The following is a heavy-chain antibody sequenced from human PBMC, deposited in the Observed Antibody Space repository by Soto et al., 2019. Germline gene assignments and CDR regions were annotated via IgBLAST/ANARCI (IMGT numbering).Heavy chain of an antibody. Sequence: GGSLRLSCAASGFTFSSYSMNWVRQAPGKGLEWVSYISSSSSTIYYADSVKGRFTISRDNAKNSLYLQMNSLRAEDTAVYYCARGYDFWSGPNPFDYWGQGTLVTVSS. CDR3: ARGYDFWSGPNPFDY. V-gene: IGHV3-48*01. CDR2: ISSSSSTI. D-gene: IGHD3-3*01. CDR1: GFTFSSYS. J-gene: IGHJ4*02.